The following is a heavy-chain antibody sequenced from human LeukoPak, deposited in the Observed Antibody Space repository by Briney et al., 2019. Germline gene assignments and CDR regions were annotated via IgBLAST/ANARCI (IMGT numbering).Heavy chain of an antibody. D-gene: IGHD3-3*01. J-gene: IGHJ3*02. Sequence: GGSLRLSCAASGLTFSDYYMSWIRQAPGKGLEWVSAISGSGGSTYYADSVKGRFTISRDNSKNTLYLQMNSLRAEDTAVYYCAKDLYLRGYDFWSGYSPEAFDIWGQGTMVTVSS. CDR1: GLTFSDYY. CDR3: AKDLYLRGYDFWSGYSPEAFDI. CDR2: ISGSGGST. V-gene: IGHV3-23*01.